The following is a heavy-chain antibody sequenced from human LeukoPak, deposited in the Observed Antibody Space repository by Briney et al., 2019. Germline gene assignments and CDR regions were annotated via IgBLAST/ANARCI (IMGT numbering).Heavy chain of an antibody. CDR3: ARVARDGYNILPAPQWYDY. Sequence: ASVKVSCKASGGTFSSYAISWVRQAPGQGLEWMGRIIPILGIANYAQKFQGRVTITADKSTSAAYMELSSLRSEDTAVYYCARVARDGYNILPAPQWYDYWGQGTLVTVSS. CDR2: IIPILGIA. V-gene: IGHV1-69*04. CDR1: GGTFSSYA. J-gene: IGHJ4*02. D-gene: IGHD5-24*01.